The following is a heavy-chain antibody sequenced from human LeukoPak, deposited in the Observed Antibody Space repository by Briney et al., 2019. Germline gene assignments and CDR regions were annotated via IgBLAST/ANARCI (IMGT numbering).Heavy chain of an antibody. CDR3: ARRRGGFGEGEFDY. CDR1: GVSISGFY. D-gene: IGHD3-10*01. CDR2: SHTGGSI. V-gene: IGHV4-4*08. J-gene: IGHJ4*02. Sequence: NPSETLSLTCTVSGVSISGFYWNWIRQPPRKGLEWVGYSHTGGSISSNPSLNGRVAFSMDTSKNQVSLRLNSVTATDTAVYYCARRRGGFGEGEFDYWGQGIPVTVST.